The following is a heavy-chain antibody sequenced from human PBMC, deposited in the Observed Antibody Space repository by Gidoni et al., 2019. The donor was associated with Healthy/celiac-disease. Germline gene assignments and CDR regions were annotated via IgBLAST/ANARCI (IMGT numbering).Heavy chain of an antibody. D-gene: IGHD2-2*01. J-gene: IGHJ6*02. Sequence: QVQLVQSGAEVKKPGPSVKVSCKASGRTFSSCAISWVRQAPGQGLEWMGGIIPIFGTANDAQKFQGRGTITADKSTSTAYMELSSLRSEDTAVYYCGRGRYCSSTSCYFPDYYYGMDVWGQGTTVTVSS. CDR3: GRGRYCSSTSCYFPDYYYGMDV. CDR2: IIPIFGTA. V-gene: IGHV1-69*06. CDR1: GRTFSSCA.